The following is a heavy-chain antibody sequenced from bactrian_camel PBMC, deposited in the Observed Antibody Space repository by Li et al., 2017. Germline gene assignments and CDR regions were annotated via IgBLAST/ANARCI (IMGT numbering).Heavy chain of an antibody. V-gene: IGHV3S6*01. D-gene: IGHD3*01. CDR3: AAVGVFPLDMSFSEALGSPLYSY. Sequence: VQLVESGGGSVQAGGSLRLSCAASGFAISGHWMYWVRQAPGKGLEYVSNIPNDGRSPGYADSVKGRFTISRDNAKNTLYLQMNSLLPEDTGMYYCAAVGVFPLDMSFSEALGSPLYSYWGQGTQVTVS. CDR2: IPNDGRSP. CDR1: GFAISGHW. J-gene: IGHJ4*01.